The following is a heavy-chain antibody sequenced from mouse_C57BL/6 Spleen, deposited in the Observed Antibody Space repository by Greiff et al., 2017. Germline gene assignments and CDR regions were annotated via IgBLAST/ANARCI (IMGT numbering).Heavy chain of an antibody. CDR1: GYAFSSYW. CDR2: IYPGDGDT. J-gene: IGHJ2*01. CDR3: ARRGVRYSSYFDY. V-gene: IGHV1-80*01. D-gene: IGHD2-5*01. Sequence: VQLQQSGAELVKPGASVKISCKASGYAFSSYWMNWVKQRPGKGLEWIGQIYPGDGDTNYNGTFKGKATLTADKSSSTAYMQLSSLTSEDSAVYFCARRGVRYSSYFDYWGQGTTLTVSS.